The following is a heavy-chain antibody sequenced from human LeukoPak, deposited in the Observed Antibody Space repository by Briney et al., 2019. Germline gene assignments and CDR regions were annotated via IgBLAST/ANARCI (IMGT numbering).Heavy chain of an antibody. CDR2: ISGSGGST. D-gene: IGHD2/OR15-2a*01. V-gene: IGHV3-23*01. J-gene: IGHJ6*03. CDR3: AKCGTTELYYYMDV. CDR1: GFTFKSYG. Sequence: GGSLRLSCAASGFTFKSYGMSWVRQAPGKGLEWVSTISGSGGSTYYADSVKGRFTISRDNSRNALYLQMNSLRAEDTAVYHCAKCGTTELYYYMDVWGKGTTVTVSS.